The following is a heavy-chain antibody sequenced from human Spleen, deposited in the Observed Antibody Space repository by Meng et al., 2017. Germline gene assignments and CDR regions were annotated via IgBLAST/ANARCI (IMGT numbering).Heavy chain of an antibody. D-gene: IGHD2-21*01. V-gene: IGHV4-4*02. CDR2: IYHSGST. CDR1: GGSISSSNW. J-gene: IGHJ5*02. Sequence: QVQLQQSGPGLVKPSGTLSLTCAVSGGSISSSNWWSWVRQPPGKGLEWIGKIYHSGSTNYNPSLESRVNISVDKSKNQYSLKLSSVTAADTAVYYCARAGDSENWFGPWGQGILVTASS. CDR3: ARAGDSENWFGP.